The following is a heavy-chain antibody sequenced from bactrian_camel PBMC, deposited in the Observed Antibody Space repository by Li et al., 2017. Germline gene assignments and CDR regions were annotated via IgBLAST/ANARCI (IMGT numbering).Heavy chain of an antibody. Sequence: VQLVESGGGSVQTGETLRLSCLGVGVTFEGADMNWYRQPPGKRCELVASISSDGRTYYTDSVKGRFTISRDNAENTLYLQMSDLKSEDTAMYICSRSWREPIDGDPRGQGTQVTVS. D-gene: IGHD1*01. CDR2: ISSDGRT. CDR1: GVTFEGAD. CDR3: SRSWREPIDGDP. V-gene: IGHV3S55*01. J-gene: IGHJ4*01.